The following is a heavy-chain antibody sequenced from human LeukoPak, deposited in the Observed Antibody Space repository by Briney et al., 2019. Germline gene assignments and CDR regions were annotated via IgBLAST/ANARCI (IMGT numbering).Heavy chain of an antibody. CDR3: AREYYGSGSYDS. CDR1: GFISRGYW. V-gene: IGHV3-7*01. CDR2: IKQDGSEK. D-gene: IGHD3-10*01. J-gene: IGHJ5*01. Sequence: GGSLRLSCAASGFISRGYWMSWVRQAPGKGLEWVANIKQDGSEKYYVDSVKGRFTISRDNAKNSLYLEMNNLRAEDTALYYCAREYYGSGSYDSWGHGTQVTVSS.